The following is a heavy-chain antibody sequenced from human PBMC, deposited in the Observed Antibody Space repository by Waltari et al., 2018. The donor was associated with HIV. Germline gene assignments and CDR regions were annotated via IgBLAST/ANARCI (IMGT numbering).Heavy chain of an antibody. CDR3: AREYYFDSSGYNSGFDY. J-gene: IGHJ4*02. CDR2: ISPYGRDK. D-gene: IGHD3-22*01. Sequence: QVQLVESGGGVVQPGRSLRLSCAASGFTLSTYVMHWVRQAPGKGLGWVADISPYGRDKYHADSVKGRFTISRDNSKNTLYLQMNSLRAEDTAVYFCAREYYFDSSGYNSGFDYWGQGTLVTVSS. CDR1: GFTLSTYV. V-gene: IGHV3-30*01.